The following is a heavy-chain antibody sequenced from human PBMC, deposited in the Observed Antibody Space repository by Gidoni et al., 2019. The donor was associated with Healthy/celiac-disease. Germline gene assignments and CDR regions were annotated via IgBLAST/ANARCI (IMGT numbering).Heavy chain of an antibody. CDR2: ISSSSSYR. Sequence: EVQLVESGGGLVKPGGSLRLSCAASGFTFSSYSMNWVRQAPGKGLEWVSSISSSSSYRYYADSVKGRFTISRDNAKNSLYLQMNSLRAEDTAVYYCARGGSSGWYSSRGKEFDYWGQGTLVTVSS. V-gene: IGHV3-21*01. J-gene: IGHJ4*02. D-gene: IGHD6-19*01. CDR1: GFTFSSYS. CDR3: ARGGSSGWYSSRGKEFDY.